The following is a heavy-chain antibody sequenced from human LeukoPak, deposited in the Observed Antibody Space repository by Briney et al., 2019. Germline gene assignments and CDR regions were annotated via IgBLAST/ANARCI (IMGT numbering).Heavy chain of an antibody. CDR3: ARDLSYCGGDCYPYYFDY. V-gene: IGHV4-31*03. J-gene: IGHJ4*02. CDR2: IYYSGST. D-gene: IGHD2-21*02. CDR1: GGSISSGGYY. Sequence: PSETLSLTCTVSGGSISSGGYYWSWIRQHPGKGLEWIGNIYYSGSTDYNPSLKSRVAISIDTSKNQFSLNLSSVTAADTAVYYCARDLSYCGGDCYPYYFDYWGQGSLATVSS.